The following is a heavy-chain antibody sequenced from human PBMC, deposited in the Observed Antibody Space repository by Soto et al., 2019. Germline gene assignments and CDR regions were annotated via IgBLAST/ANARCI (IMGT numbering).Heavy chain of an antibody. CDR3: ARHAGNSWKGDYFDY. Sequence: PVESLKIACQASGYIFSSSWICCFLQMPVKGLEWMGIIDPNDSQTIYSPSFQGQVTISADKSIDTAYLQWSSLKTSDTAMYYCARHAGNSWKGDYFDYWGQGALVTVSS. CDR1: GYIFSSSW. CDR2: IDPNDSQT. J-gene: IGHJ4*02. D-gene: IGHD6-13*01. V-gene: IGHV5-51*01.